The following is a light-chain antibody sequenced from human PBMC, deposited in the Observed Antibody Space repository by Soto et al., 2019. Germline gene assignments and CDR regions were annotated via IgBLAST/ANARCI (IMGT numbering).Light chain of an antibody. CDR2: EVS. Sequence: QSALTQPPSVSGSPGQSVTISCTGTSSDVGSYNRVSWYQQPPDTAPKLIIYEVSNRPSGVPDRFSGSKSANTASLTISGLQAEDEADYYCSSYTSSSTYVFGTGTKLTVL. CDR1: SSDVGSYNR. CDR3: SSYTSSSTYV. V-gene: IGLV2-18*02. J-gene: IGLJ1*01.